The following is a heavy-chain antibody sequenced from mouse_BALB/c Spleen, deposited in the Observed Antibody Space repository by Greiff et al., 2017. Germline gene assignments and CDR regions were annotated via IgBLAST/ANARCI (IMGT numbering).Heavy chain of an antibody. CDR3: ATLYYDYVSFDY. CDR2: INPYNDGT. Sequence: VQLKESGPELVKPGASVKMSCKASGYTFTSYVMHWVKQKPGQGLEWIGYINPYNDGTKYNEKFKGKATLTSDKSSSTAYMELSSLTSEDSAVYYCATLYYDYVSFDYWGQGTTLTVSS. CDR1: GYTFTSYV. D-gene: IGHD2-4*01. J-gene: IGHJ2*01. V-gene: IGHV1-14*01.